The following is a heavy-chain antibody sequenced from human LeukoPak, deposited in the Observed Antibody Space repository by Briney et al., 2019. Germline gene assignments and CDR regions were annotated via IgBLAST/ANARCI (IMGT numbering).Heavy chain of an antibody. Sequence: ASVKVSCKASGYTFTSYGISWVRQAPGQGLEWMGWINAYNGNSNYAQNFQGRVTMTTDTSTSTAYMEMRSLISDDTAVYYCARVEKAMSKSVYWGQGTLVTVSP. CDR1: GYTFTSYG. CDR2: INAYNGNS. V-gene: IGHV1-18*01. CDR3: ARVEKAMSKSVY. J-gene: IGHJ4*02. D-gene: IGHD5-18*01.